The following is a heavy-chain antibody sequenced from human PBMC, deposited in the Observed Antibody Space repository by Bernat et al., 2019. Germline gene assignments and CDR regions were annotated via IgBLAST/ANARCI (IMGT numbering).Heavy chain of an antibody. V-gene: IGHV3-23*01. Sequence: EVQLLESGGGLVQPGGSLRLSCAASGFTFSSYAMSWVRQGPGKGLEWVSAISGSGGSTYYADSVKGRFTISRDNSKNTLYMQMNSLRAEDAAVYYCANRYGGEGYWGQGTLVTVSS. CDR1: GFTFSSYA. D-gene: IGHD4-23*01. CDR3: ANRYGGEGY. CDR2: ISGSGGST. J-gene: IGHJ4*02.